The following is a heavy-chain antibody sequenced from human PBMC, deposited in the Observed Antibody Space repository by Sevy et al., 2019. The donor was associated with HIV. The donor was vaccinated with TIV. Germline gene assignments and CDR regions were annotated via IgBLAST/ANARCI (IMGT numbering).Heavy chain of an antibody. CDR1: EFTFSSYS. CDR2: ISSSSSYI. Sequence: GGSLRLSCAASEFTFSSYSRNWVRQAPGKGLEWVSSISSSSSYIYYADSVKGRFTISRDNAKNSLYLQMNSLRAEDTAVYYCARGDPYDAFDIWGQGTMVTVSS. CDR3: ARGDPYDAFDI. D-gene: IGHD3-16*01. V-gene: IGHV3-21*01. J-gene: IGHJ3*02.